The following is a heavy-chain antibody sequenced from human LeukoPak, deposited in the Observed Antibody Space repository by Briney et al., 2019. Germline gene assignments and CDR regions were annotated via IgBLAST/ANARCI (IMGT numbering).Heavy chain of an antibody. V-gene: IGHV4-39*01. CDR3: ARQSASDYETDEPKSFDY. D-gene: IGHD5-12*01. CDR1: GGSISSSTYY. J-gene: IGHJ4*02. CDR2: IYYSGST. Sequence: PSETLSLTCTVSGGSISSSTYYWDWIRQPPGKGLEWIGSIYYSGSTYYNPPLKSRVTISVDTSKNQFSLKLSSVTAADTAVYYCARQSASDYETDEPKSFDYWGQGTLVTVSS.